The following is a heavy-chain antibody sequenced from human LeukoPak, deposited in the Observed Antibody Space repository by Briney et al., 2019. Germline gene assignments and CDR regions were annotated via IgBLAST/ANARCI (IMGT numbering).Heavy chain of an antibody. Sequence: TGGSLRLSCAASEFIFSSYSMNWVRQAPGKGLEWVSYISGSSSSSTTIYYTDSVKGRFIISRDNAKNSLYLQMNSLRAEDTAVYYCARRLRSDSYYGLDVWGQGTTVTVSS. CDR2: ISGSSSSSTTI. J-gene: IGHJ6*02. CDR1: EFIFSSYS. D-gene: IGHD2-21*01. CDR3: ARRLRSDSYYGLDV. V-gene: IGHV3-48*01.